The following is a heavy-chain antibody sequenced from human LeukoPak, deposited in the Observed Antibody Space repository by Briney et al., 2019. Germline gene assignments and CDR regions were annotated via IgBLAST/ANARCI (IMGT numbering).Heavy chain of an antibody. CDR1: GFTFSSYS. CDR3: ARSAGGLFGELFLDY. Sequence: GGSLRLSCAASGFTFSSYSMNWVRQAPGKGLEYVSAISSNGGSTYYANSVKGRFTISRDNSKNTLYLQMGSLRAEDMAVYYCARSAGGLFGELFLDYWGQGTLVTVSS. J-gene: IGHJ4*02. V-gene: IGHV3-64*01. D-gene: IGHD3-10*02. CDR2: ISSNGGST.